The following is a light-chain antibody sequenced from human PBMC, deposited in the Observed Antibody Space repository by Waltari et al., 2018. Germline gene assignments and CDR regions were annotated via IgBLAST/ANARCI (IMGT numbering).Light chain of an antibody. V-gene: IGKV2-30*01. CDR3: MQNTHWPKT. CDR2: KIS. J-gene: IGKJ1*01. Sequence: VVLTQSPLSLPVTLGQPASISCRSSQSLLYSDGKTYLNWFQQRPGQSPRRLLYKISNRDSGVPDRFSGSGSGTHFALNISRVEAEDVGVYYCMQNTHWPKTFGQGTKVDIK. CDR1: QSLLYSDGKTY.